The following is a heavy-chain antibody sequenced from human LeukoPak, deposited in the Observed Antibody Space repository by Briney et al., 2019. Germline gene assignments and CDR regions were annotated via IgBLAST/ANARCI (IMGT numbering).Heavy chain of an antibody. Sequence: ASVKVSCKASGYTFTGYYMHWVRQAPGQGLEWMGWMNPNSGNTGYAQKFQGRVTMTRNTSISTAYMELSSLRSEDTAVYYCARASGRGAFDIWGQGTMVTVSS. D-gene: IGHD1-26*01. CDR2: MNPNSGNT. J-gene: IGHJ3*02. CDR3: ARASGRGAFDI. V-gene: IGHV1-8*02. CDR1: GYTFTGYY.